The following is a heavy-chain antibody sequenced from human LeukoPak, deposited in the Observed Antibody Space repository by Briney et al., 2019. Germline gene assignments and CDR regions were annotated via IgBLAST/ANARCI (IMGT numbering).Heavy chain of an antibody. V-gene: IGHV4-59*01. D-gene: IGHD2-21*02. CDR1: GGSISGYY. J-gene: IGHJ5*02. CDR3: AREPDPYCGGDCST. CDR2: IDYNGST. Sequence: PSETLSLTCSVSGGSISGYYWSWIRQPPGKGLEWIGYIDYNGSTNYNPSLKSRLTISIDTSKNQFSLKLTSATAADTAVYFCAREPDPYCGGDCSTWGQGTLVTVS.